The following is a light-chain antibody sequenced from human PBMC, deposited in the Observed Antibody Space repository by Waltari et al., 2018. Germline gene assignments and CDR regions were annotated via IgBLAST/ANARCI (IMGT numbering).Light chain of an antibody. CDR3: SSYAGSNLWV. V-gene: IGLV2-8*01. Sequence: QSALTQPPSASGSPGQSVTISCTGTSSDVGGYDYVSWYQQHPDKAPKLMIYEVTKRPSVVADRVSGSKSGNPASLTVSGLQAEDEADYYCSSYAGSNLWVFGGGTKLTVL. J-gene: IGLJ3*02. CDR2: EVT. CDR1: SSDVGGYDY.